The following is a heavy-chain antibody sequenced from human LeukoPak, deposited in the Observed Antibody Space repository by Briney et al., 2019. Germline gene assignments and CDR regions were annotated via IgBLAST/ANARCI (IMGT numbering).Heavy chain of an antibody. CDR3: AKEYSSSWYWYYGMDV. CDR1: GFTLSDYL. J-gene: IGHJ6*02. V-gene: IGHV3-21*05. CDR2: IRTSSTYI. D-gene: IGHD6-13*01. Sequence: GGSLRLSCVASGFTLSDYLMNWVRPAAGKGLEWVSCIRTSSTYIYDADSVKGRFTISRDNAKNSLYLQMNGLRVEDTAVYYCAKEYSSSWYWYYGMDVWGQGTTVTVSS.